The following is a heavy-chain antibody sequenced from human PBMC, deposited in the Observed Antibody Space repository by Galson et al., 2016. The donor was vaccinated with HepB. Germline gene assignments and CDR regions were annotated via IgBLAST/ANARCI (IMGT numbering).Heavy chain of an antibody. CDR1: GFTFSRYV. Sequence: SLRLSCATSGFTFSRYVMTWVRQAPGKGLEWVSYISRSSDTIYYADSVKGRFTISRDDAKNSLYLQMSSLRDEDTAVYYCARDSGVAGADDSWGQGTLVAVSS. CDR3: ARDSGVAGADDS. V-gene: IGHV3-48*02. CDR2: ISRSSDTI. D-gene: IGHD6-13*01. J-gene: IGHJ5*01.